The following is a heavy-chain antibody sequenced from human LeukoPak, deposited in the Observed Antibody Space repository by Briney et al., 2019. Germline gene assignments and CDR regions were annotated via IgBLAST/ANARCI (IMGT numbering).Heavy chain of an antibody. J-gene: IGHJ4*02. CDR2: VYFSGST. CDR3: ARTRPYEAYFFGY. D-gene: IGHD5-12*01. CDR1: GGSITSYY. V-gene: IGHV4-59*01. Sequence: SETLSLTCTVSGGSITSYYWTWIRQPPGKGLEWIGYVYFSGSTTYNPSLKSRVTISVDTSKNQFSLKLSSVTAADTAVYYCARTRPYEAYFFGYWGQGTLVTVSS.